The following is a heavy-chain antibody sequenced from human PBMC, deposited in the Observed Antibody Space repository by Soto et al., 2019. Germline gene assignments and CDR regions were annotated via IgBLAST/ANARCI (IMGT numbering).Heavy chain of an antibody. V-gene: IGHV2-70*01. J-gene: IGHJ4*02. CDR2: IDWDDDK. Sequence: SGPTLVNPTQTLTLTCTFSGFSLSTSGMCVSWIRQPPGKALEWLVLIDWDDDKYYSTSLKTRLTISKDTSKNQVVLTMTNMDPVDTATYYCARTAYCGGDCYYVYWGQGTLVTVSS. CDR1: GFSLSTSGMC. D-gene: IGHD2-21*02. CDR3: ARTAYCGGDCYYVY.